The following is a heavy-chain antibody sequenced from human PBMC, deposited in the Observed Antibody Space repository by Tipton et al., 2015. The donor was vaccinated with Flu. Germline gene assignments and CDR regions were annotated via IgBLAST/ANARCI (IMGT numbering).Heavy chain of an antibody. D-gene: IGHD5-18*01. Sequence: QVQLVQSGAEVKKPGASVKVSCKASGYTFTSYGISWVRQAPGQGLEWMGWISAYNGNTNYAQKLQGRVTMTTDTSTSTAYMELRSLRSDDPAGHYCARAGWIQLWLSNPVGDYWGQGTLVTVSS. J-gene: IGHJ4*02. V-gene: IGHV1-18*01. CDR1: GYTFTSYG. CDR3: ARAGWIQLWLSNPVGDY. CDR2: ISAYNGNT.